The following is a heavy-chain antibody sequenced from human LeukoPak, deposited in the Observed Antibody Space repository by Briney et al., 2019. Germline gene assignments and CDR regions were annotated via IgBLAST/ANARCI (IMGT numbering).Heavy chain of an antibody. CDR3: ARRRRYSRPPDYFDY. CDR2: INHSGST. J-gene: IGHJ4*02. V-gene: IGHV4-34*01. CDR1: GGSFSGYY. Sequence: SETLSLTCAVYGGSFSGYYWSWIRQPPGKGLEWIGEINHSGSTNYNPSLKSRVTISVDTSKNQFSLKLSSVTAADTAVYYCARRRRYSRPPDYFDYWGQGTLVTVSS. D-gene: IGHD6-13*01.